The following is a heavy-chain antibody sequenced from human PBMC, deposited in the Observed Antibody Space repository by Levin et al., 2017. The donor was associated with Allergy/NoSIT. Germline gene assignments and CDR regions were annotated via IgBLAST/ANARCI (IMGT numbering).Heavy chain of an antibody. CDR2: ISSGSSTI. J-gene: IGHJ4*02. D-gene: IGHD4-17*01. CDR3: ASGTTVTPYYFDY. V-gene: IGHV3-48*01. Sequence: KGLEWVSYISSGSSTIYYADSVKGRFTISRDNAKNSLYLQMTSLRAEDTAVYYCASGTTVTPYYFDYWGQGTLVTVSS.